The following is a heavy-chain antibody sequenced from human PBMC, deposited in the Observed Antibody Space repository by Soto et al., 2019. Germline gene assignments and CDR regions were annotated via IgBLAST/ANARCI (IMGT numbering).Heavy chain of an antibody. CDR2: IYYSGST. J-gene: IGHJ4*02. V-gene: IGHV4-59*01. CDR3: ARDRRYCSGGGCGTHGIDD. D-gene: IGHD2-15*01. CDR1: GGSINSYY. Sequence: SETLSLTCSVSGGSINSYYWNWIRQPPGKGLEWIGYIYYSGSTNYNPSLKSRVTISVDTSKNHFSLKLSSVTAADTAVYYCARDRRYCSGGGCGTHGIDDWGQGTLVTVS.